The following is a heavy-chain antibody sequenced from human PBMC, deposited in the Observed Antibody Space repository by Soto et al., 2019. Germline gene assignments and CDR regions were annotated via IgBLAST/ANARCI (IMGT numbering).Heavy chain of an antibody. Sequence: ASVKVSCKASGYTFTSYAMHWVRQAPGQRLEWMGWINAGNGNTKYSQKFQGRVTITRDTSASTAYMELSSLRSEDTAVYYCARDPIPGIAAAGTFDYWGQGTLVTVSS. CDR3: ARDPIPGIAAAGTFDY. CDR1: GYTFTSYA. D-gene: IGHD6-13*01. CDR2: INAGNGNT. V-gene: IGHV1-3*01. J-gene: IGHJ4*02.